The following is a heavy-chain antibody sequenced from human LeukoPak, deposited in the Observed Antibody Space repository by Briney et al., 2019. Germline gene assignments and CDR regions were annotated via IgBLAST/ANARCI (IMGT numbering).Heavy chain of an antibody. V-gene: IGHV1-8*01. CDR3: ARPRWGSGSLRFDY. CDR1: GYTFTSYD. D-gene: IGHD3-10*01. J-gene: IGHJ4*02. CDR2: MNPNSGNT. Sequence: ASVKVSCKASGYTFTSYDINWVRQATGQGLEWMGWMNPNSGNTGYAQKFQGRVTMTRNTSISTAYMELSSLRSEDTAVYYCARPRWGSGSLRFDYWGQRTLVTVSS.